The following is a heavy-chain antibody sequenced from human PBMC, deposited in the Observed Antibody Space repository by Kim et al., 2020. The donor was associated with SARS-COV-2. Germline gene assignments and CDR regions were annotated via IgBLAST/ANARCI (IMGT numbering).Heavy chain of an antibody. V-gene: IGHV3-7*01. CDR1: GFTFSSYW. Sequence: GGSLRLSCAASGFTFSSYWMSWVRQAPGKGLEWVANIKEDGSVKQYVDSVKGRFTISRDNAINSLYLQMNSLRVEDTALYYCLRVYGGSWGQGTLVTVSS. CDR2: IKEDGSVK. D-gene: IGHD3-3*01. J-gene: IGHJ5*02. CDR3: LRVYGGS.